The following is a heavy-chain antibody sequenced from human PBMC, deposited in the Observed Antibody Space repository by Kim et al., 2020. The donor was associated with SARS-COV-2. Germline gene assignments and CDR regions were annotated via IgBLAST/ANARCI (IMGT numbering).Heavy chain of an antibody. J-gene: IGHJ1*01. V-gene: IGHV3-7*01. CDR1: GFIIRTYW. Sequence: GGSLRLSCVASGFIIRTYWMTWVRQPPGKGLEWVGNIREDGSEAYYADSVKGRFTISRDNAKNSLYLQMNSLRAEDTAVYYCMRDPGTDWGMGTVGSVAS. CDR2: IREDGSEA. CDR3: MRDPGTD. D-gene: IGHD3-10*01.